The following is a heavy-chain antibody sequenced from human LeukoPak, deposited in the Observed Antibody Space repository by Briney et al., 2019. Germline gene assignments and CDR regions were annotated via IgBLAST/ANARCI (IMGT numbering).Heavy chain of an antibody. Sequence: PGGSLRLSCAASGFTFSTYAMTWVRQAPGKGLEWVSYISSSSTTIYYADSVQGRFTISRDNAKNSLYLQMNSLRAEDTAVYYCASLPTSGYYYGDYWGQGTLVTVSS. D-gene: IGHD3-22*01. CDR3: ASLPTSGYYYGDY. J-gene: IGHJ4*02. V-gene: IGHV3-48*01. CDR2: ISSSSTTI. CDR1: GFTFSTYA.